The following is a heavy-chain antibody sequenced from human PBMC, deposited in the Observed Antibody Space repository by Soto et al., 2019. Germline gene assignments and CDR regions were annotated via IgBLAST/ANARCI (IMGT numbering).Heavy chain of an antibody. CDR1: GSPISSYD. CDR3: GRLGDYYQAFDY. CDR2: IYYTGTT. J-gene: IGHJ4*01. V-gene: IGHV4-59*08. Sequence: TSETLSLTCTVSGSPISSYDWSWFRQPPGQGLEWDGYIYYTGTTTYNPSLKSRVTVSVDTSKNQFSLKLRSVTAADTAVYYCGRLGDYYQAFDYWGQGTLVTVSS. D-gene: IGHD3-22*01.